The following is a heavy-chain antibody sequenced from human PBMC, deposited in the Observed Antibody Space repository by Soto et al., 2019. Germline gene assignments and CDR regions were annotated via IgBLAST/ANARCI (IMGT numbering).Heavy chain of an antibody. V-gene: IGHV3-48*02. CDR3: ARLRAGTTGITKYYYMDV. CDR1: GFTFSAYS. Sequence: EVQLVESGGGLVQPGGSLRLSCAASGFTFSAYSMNWLRQAPGKGLEWVSSITSSGSTIYYADSVKGRFTISRDNAGNSLYLQMNSLRDEDTAVYFCARLRAGTTGITKYYYMDVWGKGTTVTVSS. D-gene: IGHD1-1*01. J-gene: IGHJ6*03. CDR2: ITSSGSTI.